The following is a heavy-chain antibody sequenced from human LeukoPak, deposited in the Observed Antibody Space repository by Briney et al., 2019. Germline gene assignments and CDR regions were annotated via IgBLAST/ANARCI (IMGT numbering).Heavy chain of an antibody. V-gene: IGHV5-51*01. CDR2: IYPGDSDT. D-gene: IGHD5-18*01. Sequence: GESLKISCQGSGYSFTSYWIGWVRQLPGKGLEWMGIIYPGDSDTRYSPSFQGQATISADKSISTAYLQWSSLEASDTAMYYCARRDTTMGNFDYWGQGTLVTVSS. CDR3: ARRDTTMGNFDY. J-gene: IGHJ4*02. CDR1: GYSFTSYW.